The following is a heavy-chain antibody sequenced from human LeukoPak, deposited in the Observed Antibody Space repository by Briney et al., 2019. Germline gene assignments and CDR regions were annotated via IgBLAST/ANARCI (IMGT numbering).Heavy chain of an antibody. CDR2: INHSGST. J-gene: IGHJ4*02. Sequence: GSLRLSCAASGFTFSSYAMSWVRQAPGKGLEWIGEINHSGSTNYNPSLKSRVTISVDTSKNQFSLKLSSVTAADTAVYYCARAPGIAAPDYWGQGTLVTVSS. D-gene: IGHD6-13*01. V-gene: IGHV4-34*01. CDR1: GFTFSSYA. CDR3: ARAPGIAAPDY.